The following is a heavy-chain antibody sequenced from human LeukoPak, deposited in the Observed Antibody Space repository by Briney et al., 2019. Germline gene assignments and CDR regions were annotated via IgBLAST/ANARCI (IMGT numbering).Heavy chain of an antibody. Sequence: GESLKISCKGSGYSFTSYWIGWVRQMPGKGLEWMGIIYPGDSDTRYSPSFQGQVTISADKSISTAYLQWSSLKASDTAMYYCARSPYPYYGDSKGYYFDYWGQGTLVTVSS. V-gene: IGHV5-51*01. CDR3: ARSPYPYYGDSKGYYFDY. CDR1: GYSFTSYW. D-gene: IGHD4-17*01. CDR2: IYPGDSDT. J-gene: IGHJ4*02.